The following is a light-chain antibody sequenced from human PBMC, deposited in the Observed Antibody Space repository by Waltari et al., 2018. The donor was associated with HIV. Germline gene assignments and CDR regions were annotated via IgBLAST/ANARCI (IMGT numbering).Light chain of an antibody. CDR3: QQYSDWPLT. CDR2: EAS. J-gene: IGKJ4*01. V-gene: IGKV3D-15*01. Sequence: ELLMMQSPATLSVSLGISVTLSCRAKQSLGSNVAWYHQRPGHTPRLLVYEASTRAPDTPTRFTGSGSGTKFTLTIISLQSEDFGVYFCQQYSDWPLTFGGGTKVDIK. CDR1: QSLGSN.